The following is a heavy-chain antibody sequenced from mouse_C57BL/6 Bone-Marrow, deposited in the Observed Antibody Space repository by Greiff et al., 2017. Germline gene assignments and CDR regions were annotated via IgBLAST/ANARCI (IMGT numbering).Heavy chain of an antibody. D-gene: IGHD1-1*01. CDR2: IYPGDGDT. Sequence: QVQLQQSGAELVKPGASVKISCKASGYAFSSYWMNWVKQRPGKGLEWIGQIYPGDGDTNYNGKFKGKATLTADKSSSTAYMQLSSLTSEDSAVYFCAIDHYYGSSYARDYWGQGTSVTVSA. CDR1: GYAFSSYW. CDR3: AIDHYYGSSYARDY. V-gene: IGHV1-80*01. J-gene: IGHJ4*01.